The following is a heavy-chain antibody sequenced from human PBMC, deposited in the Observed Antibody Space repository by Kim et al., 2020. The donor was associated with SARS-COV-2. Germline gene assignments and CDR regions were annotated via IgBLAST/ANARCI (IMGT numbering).Heavy chain of an antibody. J-gene: IGHJ4*02. CDR1: GGSISSSSYY. D-gene: IGHD2-15*01. CDR2: IYYSGST. Sequence: SETLSLTCTVSGGSISSSSYYWGWIRQPPGKGLEWIGSIYYSGSTYYNPSLKSRVTISVDTSKNQFSLKLSSVTAADTAVYYCAKVDRYRGGSCYHFDYWGQGTLVTVSS. CDR3: AKVDRYRGGSCYHFDY. V-gene: IGHV4-39*01.